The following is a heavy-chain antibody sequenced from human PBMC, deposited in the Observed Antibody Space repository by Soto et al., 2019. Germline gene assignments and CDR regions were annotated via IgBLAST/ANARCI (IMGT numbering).Heavy chain of an antibody. V-gene: IGHV1-18*01. D-gene: IGHD1-26*01. CDR1: GYTFTSYG. J-gene: IGHJ6*02. Sequence: ASVKVSCKASGYTFTSYGISWVRQAPGQGLEWMGWISAYNGNTNYAQKLQGRVTMPTDTSTSTAYMELRSLRSDDTAVYYCASSGSYSDYYYYYGMDVWGQGTTVTVSS. CDR2: ISAYNGNT. CDR3: ASSGSYSDYYYYYGMDV.